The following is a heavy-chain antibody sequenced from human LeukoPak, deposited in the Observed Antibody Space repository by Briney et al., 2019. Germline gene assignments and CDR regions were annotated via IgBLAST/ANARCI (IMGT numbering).Heavy chain of an antibody. CDR2: ITPILGIA. D-gene: IGHD3-22*01. CDR3: ARDSTYYYDSSGYYTGPCDY. CDR1: GGTFSSYA. J-gene: IGHJ4*02. V-gene: IGHV1-69*04. Sequence: SVKVSCKASGGTFSSYAISWVRQAPGQGLEWMGRITPILGIANYAQKFQGRVTITADKSTSTAYMELSSLRSEDTAVYYCARDSTYYYDSSGYYTGPCDYWGQGTLVTVSS.